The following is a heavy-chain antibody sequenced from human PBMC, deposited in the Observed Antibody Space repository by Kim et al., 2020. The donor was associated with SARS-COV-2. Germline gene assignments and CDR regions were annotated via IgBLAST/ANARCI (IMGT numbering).Heavy chain of an antibody. D-gene: IGHD3-22*01. V-gene: IGHV3-23*01. CDR3: AKPKYYYDSKGFDY. J-gene: IGHJ4*02. Sequence: ADPRKGRFTNSRDNSQNTLYLQMNSLRAEDTAVYYCAKPKYYYDSKGFDYWGPGTLVTVSS.